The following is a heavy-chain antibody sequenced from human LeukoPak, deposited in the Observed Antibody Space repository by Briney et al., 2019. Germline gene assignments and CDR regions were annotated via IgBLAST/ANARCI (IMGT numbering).Heavy chain of an antibody. V-gene: IGHV4-39*01. J-gene: IGHJ5*02. D-gene: IGHD6-19*01. CDR2: IYYSGST. CDR3: ASVPYSSGWYSWFDP. Sequence: SETLSLTCTVSGGSISSSGYYWGCIRQPPGKGLEWIGSIYYSGSTYYNPSLKSRVTISVDTSKNQFSLKLSSVTAADTAVYYCASVPYSSGWYSWFDPWGQGTLVTVSS. CDR1: GGSISSSGYY.